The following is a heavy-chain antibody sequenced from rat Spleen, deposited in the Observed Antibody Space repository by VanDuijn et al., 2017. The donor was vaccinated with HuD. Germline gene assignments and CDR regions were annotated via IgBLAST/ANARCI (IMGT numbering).Heavy chain of an antibody. CDR3: ARGGLW. CDR1: GFTFSNYW. J-gene: IGHJ2*01. CDR2: ISSDGRRN. D-gene: IGHD4-6*01. Sequence: EVQLVETGGGLVQPGRSLKLSCVASGFTFSNYWMYWIRQAPGKGLEWVATISSDGRRNYYRDSVKGRFTISRDNSKRNLYLQMDSLRSEDTATYYCARGGLWWGQGVMVTVSS. V-gene: IGHV5-29*01.